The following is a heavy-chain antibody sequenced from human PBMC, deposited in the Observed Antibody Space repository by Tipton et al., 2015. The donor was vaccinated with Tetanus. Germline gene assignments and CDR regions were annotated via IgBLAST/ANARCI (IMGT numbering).Heavy chain of an antibody. V-gene: IGHV3-7*03. Sequence: SLRLSCAASGFTCSSYWMSWVRQTPGKGLEWVANIKEDGSEKYYVDSVKGRFTISRDNAKNSLLLEMSSLRVEDTAVYFCVSRYSNAWYYFDIWGQGTPVTVSS. CDR1: GFTCSSYW. CDR2: IKEDGSEK. D-gene: IGHD5-12*01. CDR3: VSRYSNAWYYFDI. J-gene: IGHJ4*02.